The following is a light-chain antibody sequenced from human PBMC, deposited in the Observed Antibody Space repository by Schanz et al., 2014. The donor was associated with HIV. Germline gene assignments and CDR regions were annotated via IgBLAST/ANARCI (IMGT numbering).Light chain of an antibody. CDR3: NSYVGNSVWV. CDR2: EVN. Sequence: QSALTQPPSASGSPGQSITISCTGLNSDISTYNYVSWYQQNPGKAPKLIIYEVNKRPSGVPDRFSGSRSGNTASLTVSGLQAEDEADYYCNSYVGNSVWVFGGGTKLTVL. J-gene: IGLJ3*02. V-gene: IGLV2-8*01. CDR1: NSDISTYNY.